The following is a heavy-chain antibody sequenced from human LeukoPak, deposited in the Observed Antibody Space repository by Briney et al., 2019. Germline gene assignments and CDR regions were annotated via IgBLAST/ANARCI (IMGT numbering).Heavy chain of an antibody. CDR3: AKDRLTYYYYGMDV. CDR2: IRHDGSEK. Sequence: GGSLRLSCAASGFTFSSYWMRWVRQAPGKGLEWVANIRHDGSEKYYVDSVKGRFTISRDNAKDSLYLPMNSLRVEDTAVYYCAKDRLTYYYYGMDVWGQGTTVTVSS. CDR1: GFTFSSYW. D-gene: IGHD3-16*01. J-gene: IGHJ6*02. V-gene: IGHV3-7*04.